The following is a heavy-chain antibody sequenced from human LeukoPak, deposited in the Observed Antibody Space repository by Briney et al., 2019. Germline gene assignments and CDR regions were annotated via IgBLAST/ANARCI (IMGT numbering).Heavy chain of an antibody. CDR2: TSHSGTT. V-gene: IGHV4-39*01. CDR3: ARHLSGRIVGATGD. CDR1: GGSITTSSYY. D-gene: IGHD1-26*01. Sequence: SETLSLTCTASGGSITTSSYYWGWVRQPPGKGLEWIGCTSHSGTTFYSPSLRSRVPISVDTSNSQFSLKLSSMTATDTAVYYCARHLSGRIVGATGDWGQGTLVTVSS. J-gene: IGHJ4*02.